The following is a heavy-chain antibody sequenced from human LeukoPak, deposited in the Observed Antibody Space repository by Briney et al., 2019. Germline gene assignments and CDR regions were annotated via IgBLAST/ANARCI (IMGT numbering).Heavy chain of an antibody. V-gene: IGHV3-23*01. CDR2: ISGSGGST. CDR3: AKDHCSGGSCYGYYYYYYYMDV. CDR1: GFTFSSYG. D-gene: IGHD2-15*01. J-gene: IGHJ6*03. Sequence: PGGSLRLSCAASGFTFSSYGMSWVRQAPGKGLEWVSAISGSGGSTYYADSVKGRFTISRDNSKNTLYLQMNSLRAEDTAVYYCAKDHCSGGSCYGYYYYYYYMDVWGKGTTVTISS.